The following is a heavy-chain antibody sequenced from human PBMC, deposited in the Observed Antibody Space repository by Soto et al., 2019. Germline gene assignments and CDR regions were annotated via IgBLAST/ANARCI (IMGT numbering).Heavy chain of an antibody. CDR1: GGSFSGYY. D-gene: IGHD3-9*01. J-gene: IGHJ4*02. CDR3: ARTPIYYDILTGYYNVLYFDY. V-gene: IGHV4-34*01. CDR2: INHSGST. Sequence: PSETLSLTCAVYGGSFSGYYWSWIRQPPGKGLEWIGEINHSGSTNYNPSLKSRVTISVDTSKNQFSLKLSSVTAADTAVYYCARTPIYYDILTGYYNVLYFDYWGQGTLVTVSS.